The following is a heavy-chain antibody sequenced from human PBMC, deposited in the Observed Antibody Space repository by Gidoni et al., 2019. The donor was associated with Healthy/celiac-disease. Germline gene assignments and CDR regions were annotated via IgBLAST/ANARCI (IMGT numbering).Heavy chain of an antibody. J-gene: IGHJ6*02. V-gene: IGHV4-39*01. CDR2: IYYSGST. CDR1: GGSISSSRYY. D-gene: IGHD3-3*01. Sequence: QLQLQESGPGLVKPSETLSLTCTVSGGSISSSRYYWGWIRQPPGKGLEWIGSIYYSGSTYYNPSLKSRVTISVDTSKNQFSLKLSSVTAADTAVYYCASNPITIFGVVWSLYGMDVWGQGTTVTVSS. CDR3: ASNPITIFGVVWSLYGMDV.